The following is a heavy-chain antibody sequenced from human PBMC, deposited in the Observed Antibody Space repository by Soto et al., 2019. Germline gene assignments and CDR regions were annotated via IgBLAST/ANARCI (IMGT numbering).Heavy chain of an antibody. CDR1: GFTFSSYS. J-gene: IGHJ4*02. D-gene: IGHD6-19*01. CDR2: ISSSSSTI. V-gene: IGHV3-48*01. CDR3: AKAPQQWLASEYFDY. Sequence: GGSLRLSCAASGFTFSSYSMNWVRQAPGKGLEWVSYISSSSSTIYYADSVKGRFTISRDNAKNSLYLQMNSLRAEDTAVFYCAKAPQQWLASEYFDYWGQGTLVTVS.